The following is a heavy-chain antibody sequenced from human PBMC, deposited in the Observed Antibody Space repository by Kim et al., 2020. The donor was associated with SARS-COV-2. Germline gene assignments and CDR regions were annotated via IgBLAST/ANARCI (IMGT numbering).Heavy chain of an antibody. V-gene: IGHV6-1*01. D-gene: IGHD1-20*01. CDR1: GDSVSSNSAT. CDR2: TYYRAKWYN. J-gene: IGHJ3*02. CDR3: VRRSRAYILDI. Sequence: SQTLSLTCAISGDSVSSNSATWGWIRQSPSRGLEWLGRTYYRAKWYNGYVGSVESRITINADTSRNQFSLPLYSVTPEDTAMYYCVRRSRAYILDIWGQG.